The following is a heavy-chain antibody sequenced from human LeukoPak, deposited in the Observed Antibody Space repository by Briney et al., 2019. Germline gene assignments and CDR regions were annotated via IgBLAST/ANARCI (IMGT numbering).Heavy chain of an antibody. Sequence: PGKSLRLSCEASGFTFRNSVMNWVRQAPGKGLEWVALVSYEGSSEIYADSVKGRFTISRDNSKNVLYLQMHSLRVEDTAVYYCATNLFHDYKGSWGQGTLDTVSS. CDR1: GFTFRNSV. D-gene: IGHD4-11*01. CDR2: VSYEGSSE. CDR3: ATNLFHDYKGS. V-gene: IGHV3-30*03. J-gene: IGHJ4*02.